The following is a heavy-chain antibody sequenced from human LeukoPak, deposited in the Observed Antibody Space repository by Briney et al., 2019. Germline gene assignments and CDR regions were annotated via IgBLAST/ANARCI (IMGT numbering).Heavy chain of an antibody. J-gene: IGHJ5*02. V-gene: IGHV4-59*13. D-gene: IGHD1-14*01. CDR1: GGSISSFC. CDR2: MYYGGSP. Sequence: PSETLSLTCTVSGGSISSFCWSWIRQPPGKGLEWIGYMYYGGSPNYNPSRKSRVITSLDTSKKQFSLKLNSVTTADTAVYYCVTGRYIYGWYDLWGQGILVIVSS. CDR3: VTGRYIYGWYDL.